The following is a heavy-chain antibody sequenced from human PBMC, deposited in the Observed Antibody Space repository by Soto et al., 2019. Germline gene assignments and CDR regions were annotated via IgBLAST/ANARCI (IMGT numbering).Heavy chain of an antibody. CDR1: GFSLTTNGVG. Sequence: KESGPALVTPTQTLTLTCTFSGFSLTTNGVGVGWIRQPPGETLEWLALIYWDDDKRYRPSLRSRLAINKDTSKNQVVLTMTNMDPVDTATYFCAHRLFGNRAPWDWGYFDFWGQGTLVTVSS. J-gene: IGHJ4*02. CDR3: AHRLFGNRAPWDWGYFDF. D-gene: IGHD3-16*01. CDR2: IYWDDDK. V-gene: IGHV2-5*02.